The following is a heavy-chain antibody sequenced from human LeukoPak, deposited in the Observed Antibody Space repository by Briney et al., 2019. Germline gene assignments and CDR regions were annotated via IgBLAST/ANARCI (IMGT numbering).Heavy chain of an antibody. CDR2: IDHSGST. CDR1: GGSFSGYY. J-gene: IGHJ4*02. CDR3: ARRGNPTYHY. Sequence: SETLSLTCAVSGGSFSGYYWNWIRQPPGKGLEWIGEIDHSGSTNYNPSLKSRVTILVDTSKNQFSLKLSSVTAADTAAYYCARRGNPTYHYWGQGTLVTVSS. V-gene: IGHV4-34*01. D-gene: IGHD4-23*01.